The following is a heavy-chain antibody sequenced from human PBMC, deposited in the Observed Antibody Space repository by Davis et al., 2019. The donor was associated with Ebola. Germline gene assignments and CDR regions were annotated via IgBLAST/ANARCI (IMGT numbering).Heavy chain of an antibody. J-gene: IGHJ4*02. CDR1: GFTFSGSS. V-gene: IGHV3-73*01. Sequence: GESLKISCAASGFTFSGSSMHWVRQASGKGLEWVGRIRSKANSYATSYAASVKGRFTISRDDSKNTAYLQMNSLETEDTAVYYCSSTAAGIDYWGQGTLVTVSS. CDR3: SSTAAGIDY. CDR2: IRSKANSYAT. D-gene: IGHD6-13*01.